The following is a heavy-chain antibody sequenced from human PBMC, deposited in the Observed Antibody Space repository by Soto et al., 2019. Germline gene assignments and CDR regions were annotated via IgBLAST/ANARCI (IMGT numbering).Heavy chain of an antibody. D-gene: IGHD2-15*01. CDR2: VYHNGLT. V-gene: IGHV4-4*02. CDR3: ARDAALQCEADRFDY. Sequence: SETLSLTCDVSGDSIGSNVWWSWVRQPPGKGLEWIGEVYHNGLTDYNPSLRSRATMSADMSKNQFSLRLTSVTDADTAIYYCARDAALQCEADRFDYWGQGALGTVSS. CDR1: GDSIGSNVW. J-gene: IGHJ4*02.